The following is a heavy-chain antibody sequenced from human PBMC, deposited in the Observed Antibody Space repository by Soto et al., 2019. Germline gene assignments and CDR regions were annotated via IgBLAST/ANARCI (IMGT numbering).Heavy chain of an antibody. CDR1: GFTFDDYT. J-gene: IGHJ4*01. V-gene: IGHV3-43*01. CDR2: ITWDGGSS. Sequence: EVQLVESGGVVVQPGESLRVSCAASGFTFDDYTMHWVRQVPGKGLEWVSLITWDGGSSFYADSVRGRFTISRDSSKNYVFLQMDSLRTEDTALDPCARARDGNNPLDYWGHGTLVTVSS. CDR3: ARARDGNNPLDY. D-gene: IGHD1-1*01.